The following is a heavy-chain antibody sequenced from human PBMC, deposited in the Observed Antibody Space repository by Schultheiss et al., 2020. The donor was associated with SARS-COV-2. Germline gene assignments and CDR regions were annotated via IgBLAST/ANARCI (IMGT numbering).Heavy chain of an antibody. D-gene: IGHD6-19*01. V-gene: IGHV4-59*12. J-gene: IGHJ6*02. CDR1: GGSISSYY. CDR3: ARGEQWLVQSGYYYGMDV. Sequence: SETLSLTCTVSGGSISSYYWSWIRQPPGKGLEWIGNIYYSGSTYYNPSLKSRVTISVDTSKNQFSLKLSSVTAADTAVYYCARGEQWLVQSGYYYGMDVWGQGTTVTVSS. CDR2: IYYSGST.